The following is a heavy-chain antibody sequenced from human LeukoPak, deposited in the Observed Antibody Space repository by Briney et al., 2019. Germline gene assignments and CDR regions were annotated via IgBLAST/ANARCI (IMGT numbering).Heavy chain of an antibody. Sequence: PSETLSLTCAVSGGSISSGGYSWSWIRQPPGKGLEWIGYIYHSGSTYYNPSLKSRVTISVDRSKNQFSLKLSSVTAADTAVYYCASLYSSSWYWPSSGGPYYWFDPWGQGTLVTVSS. J-gene: IGHJ5*02. CDR2: IYHSGST. D-gene: IGHD6-13*01. CDR1: GGSISSGGYS. CDR3: ASLYSSSWYWPSSGGPYYWFDP. V-gene: IGHV4-30-2*01.